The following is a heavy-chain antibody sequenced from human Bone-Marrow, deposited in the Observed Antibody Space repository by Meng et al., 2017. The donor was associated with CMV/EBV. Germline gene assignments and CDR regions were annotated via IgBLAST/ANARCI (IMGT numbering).Heavy chain of an antibody. D-gene: IGHD6-13*01. CDR1: GFNLKDYD. CDR2: SWHDTGSN. Sequence: GFNLKDYDIHWVRQAPGKGLEWVAVSWHDTGSNYNDESVTGRFTISRDNSKTMVSLQMNSLRDEDTAMYYCARDGPAAAGTVPDYWGQGTLVTVSS. J-gene: IGHJ4*02. CDR3: ARDGPAAAGTVPDY. V-gene: IGHV3-33*01.